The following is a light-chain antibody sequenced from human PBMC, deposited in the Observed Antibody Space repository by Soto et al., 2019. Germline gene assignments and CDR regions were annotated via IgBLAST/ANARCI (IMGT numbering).Light chain of an antibody. Sequence: QSVLTQPPSASGSPGQSVTISCTGTSSDVGGYNYVSWYQQHPGKAPKLLIYEVNKRPSGVPDRVSGSKSGNTASLTVSGLQAEDEADYYCSSYGGSNNLVFGGWTKGTVL. CDR1: SSDVGGYNY. CDR2: EVN. J-gene: IGLJ3*02. CDR3: SSYGGSNNLV. V-gene: IGLV2-8*01.